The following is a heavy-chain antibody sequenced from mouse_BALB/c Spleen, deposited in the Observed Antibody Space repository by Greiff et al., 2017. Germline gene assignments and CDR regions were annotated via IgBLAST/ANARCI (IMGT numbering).Heavy chain of an antibody. CDR1: GYSITSDYA. Sequence: EVQLQESGPGLVKPSQSLSLTCTVTGYSITSDYAWHWIRQFPGNKLEWMGYISYSGSTSYNPSLKSRISITRYTSKNQFFLQLNSVTTEDTATYYCARLLYYFDYWGQGTTLTVSS. D-gene: IGHD1-1*01. V-gene: IGHV3-2*02. CDR3: ARLLYYFDY. J-gene: IGHJ2*01. CDR2: ISYSGST.